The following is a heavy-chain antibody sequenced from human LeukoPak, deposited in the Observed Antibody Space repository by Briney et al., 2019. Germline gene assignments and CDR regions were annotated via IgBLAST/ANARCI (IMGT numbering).Heavy chain of an antibody. CDR3: ATDHLSITMIVVVITTPYYFDY. CDR2: ISGSGGST. J-gene: IGHJ4*02. CDR1: GFTFSSYA. Sequence: GGSLRLSCAASGFTFSSYAMSWVRQAPGKGLEWVSAISGSGGSTYYADSVKGRFTISRDNSKNTLYLQMNSLRAEDTAVYYCATDHLSITMIVVVITTPYYFDYWGQGTLVTVSS. D-gene: IGHD3-22*01. V-gene: IGHV3-23*01.